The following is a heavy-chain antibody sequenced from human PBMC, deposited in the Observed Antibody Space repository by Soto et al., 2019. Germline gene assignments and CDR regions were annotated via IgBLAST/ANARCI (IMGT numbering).Heavy chain of an antibody. CDR3: AREPPDRKVVITQSAEYFQH. J-gene: IGHJ1*01. D-gene: IGHD3-22*01. V-gene: IGHV1-69*13. CDR2: IIPIFGTA. Sequence: SVKVSCKASGGTFSSYAISWVRQAPGQGLEWMGGIIPIFGTANYAQKFQGRVTITADESTSTAYMELSSLRSEDTAVYYCAREPPDRKVVITQSAEYFQHWGQGTLVTVSS. CDR1: GGTFSSYA.